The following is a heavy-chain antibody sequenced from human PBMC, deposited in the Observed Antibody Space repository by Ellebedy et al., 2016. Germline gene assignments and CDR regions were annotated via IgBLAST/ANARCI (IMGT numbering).Heavy chain of an antibody. V-gene: IGHV3-30*18. D-gene: IGHD5-24*01. CDR2: IAFDGGTK. J-gene: IGHJ4*02. CDR3: AKDRDGYDS. Sequence: GGSLRLXCVASGFTFGNCVMHWVRQAPDKGLEWVAVIAFDGGTKYYRDSVKGRFTISRDNSRNTLSLQMNSLRPEDAGVYYCAKDRDGYDSWGQGALVTVSS. CDR1: GFTFGNCV.